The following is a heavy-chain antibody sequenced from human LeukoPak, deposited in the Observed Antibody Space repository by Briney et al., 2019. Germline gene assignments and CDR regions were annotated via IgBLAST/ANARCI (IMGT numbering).Heavy chain of an antibody. CDR2: IYYSGST. CDR3: ARHQHSGSYYVGAFDI. V-gene: IGHV4-39*01. D-gene: IGHD1-26*01. Sequence: SETLSLTCTVSSGSISSSSYYWGWIRQPPGQGLEWIGTIYYSGSTYYNPSLESRVTISVDTSKNQFSLKLSSVTAADTAVYYCARHQHSGSYYVGAFDIWGQGTMVTVSS. J-gene: IGHJ3*02. CDR1: SGSISSSSYY.